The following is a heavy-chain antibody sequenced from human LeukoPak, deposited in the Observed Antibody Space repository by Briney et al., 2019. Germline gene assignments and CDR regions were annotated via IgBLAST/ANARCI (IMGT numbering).Heavy chain of an antibody. CDR3: AKAYVIQLWPTGFDY. CDR1: GFTFSSYG. Sequence: PGGSLRLSCAASGFTFSSYGMHWVRQAPGKGLEWVAVISYDGSNKYYADSVKGRFTISIDNSKNTLYLQMNSLRAEDTAVYYCAKAYVIQLWPTGFDYWGQGTLVTVSS. V-gene: IGHV3-30*18. J-gene: IGHJ4*02. CDR2: ISYDGSNK. D-gene: IGHD5-18*01.